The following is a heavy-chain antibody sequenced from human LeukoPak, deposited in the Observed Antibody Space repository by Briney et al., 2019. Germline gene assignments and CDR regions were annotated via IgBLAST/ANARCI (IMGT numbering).Heavy chain of an antibody. D-gene: IGHD1-1*01. CDR3: ARTTGTRREDAFDI. V-gene: IGHV3-21*01. J-gene: IGHJ3*02. Sequence: GGSLRLSCAASGFTFSSYSMNWVRRAPGKGLEWVSSISSSSSYIYYADSVKGRFTISRDNAKNSLYLQMNSLRVEDTAVYYCARTTGTRREDAFDIWGQGTMVTVSS. CDR1: GFTFSSYS. CDR2: ISSSSSYI.